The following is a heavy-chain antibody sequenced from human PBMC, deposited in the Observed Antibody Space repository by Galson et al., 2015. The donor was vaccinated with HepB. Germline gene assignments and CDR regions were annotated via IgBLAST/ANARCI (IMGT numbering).Heavy chain of an antibody. CDR1: GDSVSSNSAA. CDR3: AREGVRGSSSWYYYYYGMDV. CDR2: TYYRSKWYN. D-gene: IGHD6-13*01. Sequence: CAISGDSVSSNSAAWNWIRQSPSRGLEWLGGTYYRSKWYNDYAVSVKSRITINLDTSKNQFSLQLNSVTPEDTAVYYCAREGVRGSSSWYYYYYGMDVWGQGTTVTVSS. V-gene: IGHV6-1*01. J-gene: IGHJ6*02.